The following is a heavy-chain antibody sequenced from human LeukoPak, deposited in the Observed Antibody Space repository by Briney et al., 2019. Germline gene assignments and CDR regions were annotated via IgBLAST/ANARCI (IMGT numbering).Heavy chain of an antibody. CDR2: IRYEGSNR. D-gene: IGHD3-16*01. V-gene: IGHV3-30*02. CDR1: GLTLRRYG. Sequence: GGSLRLSCAASGLTLRRYGIHGGREAPGKGGEWVACIRYEGSNRYYAVPVKGRFTVSRENPKNSLYLKMNSLRAEDRAVYYCARDKGGDLLPLRSFDIWGQGTMVTVSS. CDR3: ARDKGGDLLPLRSFDI. J-gene: IGHJ3*02.